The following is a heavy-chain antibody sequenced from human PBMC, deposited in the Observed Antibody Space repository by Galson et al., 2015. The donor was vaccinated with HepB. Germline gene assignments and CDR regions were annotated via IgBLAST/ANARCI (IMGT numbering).Heavy chain of an antibody. D-gene: IGHD3-22*01. V-gene: IGHV3-23*01. CDR1: GFTFSSYA. CDR3: AKKGDSSGYYHWYFDL. J-gene: IGHJ2*01. Sequence: SLRLSCAASGFTFSSYAMSWVRQAPGKGLEWVSAISGSGGSTYYADSVKGRFTISRDNSKNTLHLQMNSLRAEDTAVYYCAKKGDSSGYYHWYFDLWGRGTLVTVSS. CDR2: ISGSGGST.